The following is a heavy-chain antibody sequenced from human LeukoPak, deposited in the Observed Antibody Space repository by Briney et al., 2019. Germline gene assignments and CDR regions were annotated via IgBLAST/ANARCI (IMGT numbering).Heavy chain of an antibody. CDR2: ITAYNGNR. Sequence: ASVKVSCKTSGYTFSNYGISWVRQAPGQGLEWMGWITAYNGNRLYAQRFQGRITLTTDASTSTSYMELRSLEYDDTAIYYCARDNDKVVDHWGQGTLVTVSS. CDR3: ARDNDKVVDH. D-gene: IGHD1-1*01. CDR1: GYTFSNYG. V-gene: IGHV1-18*01. J-gene: IGHJ4*01.